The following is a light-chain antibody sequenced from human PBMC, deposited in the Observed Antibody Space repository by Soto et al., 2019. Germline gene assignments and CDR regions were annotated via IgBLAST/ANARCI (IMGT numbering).Light chain of an antibody. CDR2: DVS. CDR1: SSDVGGYNY. J-gene: IGLJ2*01. Sequence: QSALTQPASVSGSPGQSSTISCTGTSSDVGGYNYVSWYQQHPGKAPKLMIYDVSNRPSGVSNRFSGSNYGNTASLTISGLQAEDEAVYYCSSYRSSSALGVFGGGTKLTVL. CDR3: SSYRSSSALGV. V-gene: IGLV2-14*01.